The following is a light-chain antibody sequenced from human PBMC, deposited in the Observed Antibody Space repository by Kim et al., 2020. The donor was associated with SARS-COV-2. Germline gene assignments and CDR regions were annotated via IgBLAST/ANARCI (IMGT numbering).Light chain of an antibody. CDR1: QSVSSY. V-gene: IGKV3-11*01. CDR3: QQRSNWPPIT. CDR2: DAS. Sequence: SPGERASLSCRASQSVSSYLAWYQQKPGQAPRLLIYDASNRATGSPARFSGSGSGTDFTLTISSLEPEDFAVYYCQQRSNWPPITFGGGTKVDIK. J-gene: IGKJ4*01.